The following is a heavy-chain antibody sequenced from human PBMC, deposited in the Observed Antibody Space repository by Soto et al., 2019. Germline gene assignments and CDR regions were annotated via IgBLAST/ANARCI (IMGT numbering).Heavy chain of an antibody. D-gene: IGHD3-3*01. CDR1: GYTFTSYG. CDR3: ARDWSVYDFWSGYLNPYYYYYGMDV. J-gene: IGHJ6*02. V-gene: IGHV1-18*04. Sequence: GASVKVSCKASGYTFTSYGISWVRQAPGQGLEWMGWISAYNGNTNYAQKLQGRVTMTTDTSTSTAYMELRSLRSDDTAVYYCARDWSVYDFWSGYLNPYYYYYGMDVWGQGTTVTVSS. CDR2: ISAYNGNT.